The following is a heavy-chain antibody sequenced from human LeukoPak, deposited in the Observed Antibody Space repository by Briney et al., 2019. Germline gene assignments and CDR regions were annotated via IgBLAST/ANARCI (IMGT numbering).Heavy chain of an antibody. V-gene: IGHV4-61*02. CDR1: GGSISSGSYY. CDR3: ARDVIRDDDILTGYPDDAFDI. J-gene: IGHJ3*02. CDR2: IYTSGST. D-gene: IGHD3-9*01. Sequence: SQTLSLTCTVSGGSISSGSYYLSWIRQPAGKGLEWIGRIYTSGSTNYNPSLKRRATISVDTSKNQFSLKLSSVTAADTAVYYCARDVIRDDDILTGYPDDAFDIWGQGTMVTVSS.